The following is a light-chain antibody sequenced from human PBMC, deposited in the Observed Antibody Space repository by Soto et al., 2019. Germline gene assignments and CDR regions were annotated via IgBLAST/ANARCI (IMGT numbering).Light chain of an antibody. J-gene: IGLJ2*01. V-gene: IGLV2-11*01. CDR2: DVI. Sequence: QSALTQPRSVSGSPGQSVTISCNGTSSNVGGYNFVSWYQHHPGKAPKLMIYDVIKRPSGVPDRFSGSKSGNTASLTISGLQAEDEADYYCCSYAGSYSLLFGGGTKLTVL. CDR3: CSYAGSYSLL. CDR1: SSNVGGYNF.